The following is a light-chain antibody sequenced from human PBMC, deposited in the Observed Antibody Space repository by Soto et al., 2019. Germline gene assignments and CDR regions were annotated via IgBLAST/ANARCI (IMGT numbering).Light chain of an antibody. CDR3: QQRSNWLIT. CDR2: DAS. CDR1: QSVSSY. V-gene: IGKV3-11*01. J-gene: IGKJ5*01. Sequence: EIVITQSPATLSLSPGEIATLSWRASQSVSSYLAWYQQKPGQAPRLLIYDASNRATGIPARFSGSGSGTDFTLTISSLEPEDFAVYYCQQRSNWLITFGQGTRLEIK.